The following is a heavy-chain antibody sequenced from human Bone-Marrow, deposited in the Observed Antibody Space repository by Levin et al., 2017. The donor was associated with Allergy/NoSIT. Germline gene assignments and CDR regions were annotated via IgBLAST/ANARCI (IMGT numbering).Heavy chain of an antibody. Sequence: GESLKISCAASGFTFSSYAMSWVRQAPGKGLEWVSAISGSGGSTYYADSVKGRFTISRDNSKNTLYLQMNSLRAEDTAVYYCAKAMVRGVMGHYYGMDVWGQGTTVTVSS. CDR3: AKAMVRGVMGHYYGMDV. J-gene: IGHJ6*02. D-gene: IGHD3-10*01. V-gene: IGHV3-23*01. CDR2: ISGSGGST. CDR1: GFTFSSYA.